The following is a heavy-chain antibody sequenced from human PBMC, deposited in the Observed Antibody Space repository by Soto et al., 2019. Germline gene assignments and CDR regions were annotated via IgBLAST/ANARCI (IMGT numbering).Heavy chain of an antibody. Sequence: GASVKVSCKASGYTFTSYDINWVRQATGQGLEWMGWMNPNSVNTGYAQKFQGRVTMTRNTSISPAYMELSSLRFEDTAVYSCARTLYGDNVDYWGQGTLVTVSS. CDR2: MNPNSVNT. CDR3: ARTLYGDNVDY. CDR1: GYTFTSYD. D-gene: IGHD4-17*01. V-gene: IGHV1-8*01. J-gene: IGHJ4*02.